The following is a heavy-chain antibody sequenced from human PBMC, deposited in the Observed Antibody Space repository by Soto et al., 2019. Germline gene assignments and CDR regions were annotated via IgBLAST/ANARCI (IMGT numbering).Heavy chain of an antibody. CDR1: GFTFNNAR. J-gene: IGHJ4*02. Sequence: LRLSCAASGFTFNNARMSWVRQAPGKGLDWVGRIDGGKTDFAAPVEGRFTFSRDDSRDTLFLQMNSLKTEDTGVYYCTSNAAAKVGTLSYWGQGTLVPVS. CDR2: IDGGKT. V-gene: IGHV3-15*01. CDR3: TSNAAAKVGTLSY. D-gene: IGHD1-26*01.